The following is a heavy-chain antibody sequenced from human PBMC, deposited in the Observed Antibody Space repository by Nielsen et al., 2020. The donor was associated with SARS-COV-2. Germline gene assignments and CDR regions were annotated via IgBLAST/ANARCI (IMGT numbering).Heavy chain of an antibody. D-gene: IGHD6-13*01. CDR2: ISWNSGSI. Sequence: SLKISCAASGFTFDDYAMHWVQQAPGKGLEWVSGISWNSGSIGYADSVKGRFTISRDNAKNSLYLQMNSLRAEDTALYYCAKIGIAAAGDYWGQRTLVTVSS. J-gene: IGHJ4*02. CDR3: AKIGIAAAGDY. CDR1: GFTFDDYA. V-gene: IGHV3-9*01.